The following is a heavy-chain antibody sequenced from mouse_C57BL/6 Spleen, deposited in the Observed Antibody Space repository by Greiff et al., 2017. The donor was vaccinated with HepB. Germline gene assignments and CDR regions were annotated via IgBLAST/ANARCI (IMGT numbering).Heavy chain of an antibody. J-gene: IGHJ4*01. V-gene: IGHV1-82*01. Sequence: VKLEQSGPELVKPGASVKISCKASGYAFRSYWMNWVKQRPGKGLEWIGLIYPGDEDNNYNGKFKGKATLTADKSSSTAYIQLSGLSSEASAVYFCARQLRCAIYYWGQGTSFTVSS. CDR1: GYAFRSYW. D-gene: IGHD3-2*02. CDR3: ARQLRCAIYY. CDR2: IYPGDEDN.